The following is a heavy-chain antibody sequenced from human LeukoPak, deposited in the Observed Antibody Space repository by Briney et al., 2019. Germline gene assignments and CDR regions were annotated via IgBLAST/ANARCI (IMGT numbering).Heavy chain of an antibody. Sequence: GGSLRLSCAASGFTVSTYYMTWVRKAPGKGLECVSVIYSGGSTYYADSVKGRFTVSRDNSKNTLYLQMNSLRAEDTAMYYCARGLGYCTSTTCLLPFDYWGQGTLVTVAS. CDR2: IYSGGST. CDR3: ARGLGYCTSTTCLLPFDY. J-gene: IGHJ4*02. D-gene: IGHD2-8*01. CDR1: GFTVSTYY. V-gene: IGHV3-53*01.